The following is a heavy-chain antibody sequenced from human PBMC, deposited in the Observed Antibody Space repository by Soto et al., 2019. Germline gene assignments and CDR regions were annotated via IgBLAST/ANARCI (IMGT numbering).Heavy chain of an antibody. CDR1: GGSITQYY. J-gene: IGHJ4*02. CDR2: IYSGGST. CDR3: ARGPGGFGDFSLDY. Sequence: QVQLQESGPGLVKPSETLSLSCGVSGGSITQYYWSWIRQPAGKGLEWIGRIYSGGSTNYNPSLESRVTMSVDTSKNQSSLKLSSVTAADTAVYYCARGPGGFGDFSLDYWGQGTLVTVSS. D-gene: IGHD3-10*01. V-gene: IGHV4-4*07.